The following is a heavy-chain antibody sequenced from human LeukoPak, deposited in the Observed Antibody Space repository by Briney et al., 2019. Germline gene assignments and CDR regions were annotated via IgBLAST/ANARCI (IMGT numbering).Heavy chain of an antibody. CDR3: ARFALSSSLDY. J-gene: IGHJ4*02. D-gene: IGHD6-13*01. CDR2: IYPGYSDT. Sequence: GESLKISCKVSGYRLTNNWIGWVRQVPGKGLEWMGIIYPGYSDTRYSPSFQGQVTFSVDTSTSTVYLQWSSLKASDTAIYYCARFALSSSLDYWGQGTLVTVSS. CDR1: GYRLTNNW. V-gene: IGHV5-51*01.